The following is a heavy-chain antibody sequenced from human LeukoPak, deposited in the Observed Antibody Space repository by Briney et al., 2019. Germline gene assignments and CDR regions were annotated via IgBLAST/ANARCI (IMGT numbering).Heavy chain of an antibody. J-gene: IGHJ5*02. D-gene: IGHD3-3*01. CDR2: IYHSGST. CDR3: ARDNYDFWSGYPDP. CDR1: TYSISSDYY. Sequence: SETLSLTCTVSTYSISSDYYWVWIRQPPGKGLEWIGSIYHSGSTNYNPSLKSRVTISVDTSKNQFSLKLSSVTAADTAVYYCARDNYDFWSGYPDPWGQGTLVTVSS. V-gene: IGHV4-38-2*02.